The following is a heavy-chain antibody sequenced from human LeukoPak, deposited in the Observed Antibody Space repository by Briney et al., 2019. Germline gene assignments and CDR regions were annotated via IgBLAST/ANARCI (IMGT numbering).Heavy chain of an antibody. CDR3: AKAMDIVLMVYAIERYWDFDY. V-gene: IGHV3-23*01. D-gene: IGHD2-8*01. CDR2: ITGSGGST. Sequence: PGGSLRLSCAASGFTFSNYGMSWVRQTPGKGLEWVSAITGSGGSTYYADSVKGRFTISGDNSKNTLYLQMNSLRAEDTAVYYCAKAMDIVLMVYAIERYWDFDYWGQGTLVTVSS. CDR1: GFTFSNYG. J-gene: IGHJ4*02.